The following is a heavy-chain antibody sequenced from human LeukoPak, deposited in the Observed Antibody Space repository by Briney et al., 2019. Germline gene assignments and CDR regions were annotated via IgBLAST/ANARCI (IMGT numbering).Heavy chain of an antibody. Sequence: PGGSLRLSCAASGFTFSTYWMHWVRQAPGKGLEWVAVISYDGSNKYYADSVKGRFTISRDNSKNTLYLQMNSLRAEDTAVYYCARALTAVFDYFDYWGQGTLVTVSS. CDR2: ISYDGSNK. V-gene: IGHV3-30-3*01. CDR1: GFTFSTYW. D-gene: IGHD6-19*01. CDR3: ARALTAVFDYFDY. J-gene: IGHJ4*02.